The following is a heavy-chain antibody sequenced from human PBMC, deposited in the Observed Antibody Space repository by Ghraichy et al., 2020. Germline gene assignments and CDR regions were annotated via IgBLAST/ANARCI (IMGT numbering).Heavy chain of an antibody. Sequence: SGPTLVKPTQTLTLTCNFSGFSLSTSGVGVGWIRQPPGKAQEWLALIYWDDDKRYSPFLKSRLTITKDTSKNQVVLTMTNMDPVDTATYYCAREVVGAKGECAFDIWGQGTMVTVSS. D-gene: IGHD1-26*01. J-gene: IGHJ3*02. V-gene: IGHV2-5*02. CDR2: IYWDDDK. CDR3: AREVVGAKGECAFDI. CDR1: GFSLSTSGVG.